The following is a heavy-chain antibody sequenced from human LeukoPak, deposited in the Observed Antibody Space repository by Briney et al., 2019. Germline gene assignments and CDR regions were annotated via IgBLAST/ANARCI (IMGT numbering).Heavy chain of an antibody. CDR1: GGSISSGGYY. D-gene: IGHD6-6*01. J-gene: IGHJ5*02. CDR2: IYYTGST. Sequence: SETLSLTCTVSGGSISSGGYYWSWIRQHPGKGLEWIGYIYYTGSTNYNPSLKSRLTISVDTSENQFSLRLSSVTASDTAVYYCARHFLPGRPGGRFDPWGQGILVTVSS. V-gene: IGHV4-61*08. CDR3: ARHFLPGRPGGRFDP.